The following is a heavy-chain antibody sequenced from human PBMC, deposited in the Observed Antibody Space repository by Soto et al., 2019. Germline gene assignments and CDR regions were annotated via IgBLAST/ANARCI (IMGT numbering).Heavy chain of an antibody. CDR1: GGSVSSGHYY. Sequence: SETLSLTCTVSGGSVSSGHYYGNWIRQPPGKGLEWIGYIHYSGSTNYNPSLKSRVTILLDTSKNQFSLKLSSVTAADTAVYYCARGYDSSGYIAKYFQHWGQGTLVTVSS. D-gene: IGHD3-22*01. CDR3: ARGYDSSGYIAKYFQH. J-gene: IGHJ1*01. CDR2: IHYSGST. V-gene: IGHV4-61*01.